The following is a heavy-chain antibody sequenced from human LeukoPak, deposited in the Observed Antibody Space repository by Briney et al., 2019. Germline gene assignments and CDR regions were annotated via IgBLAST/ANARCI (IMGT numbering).Heavy chain of an antibody. Sequence: SETLSLTCTVSGGSVTSGTYYWSWIRQPPGKGLEWIGYISYNGRTNYSPSLKSRVTISVDTSKNQFSLKLSSVTAADTAVYYCARVRAASGGYFDYWGQGTLVTVSS. CDR3: ARVRAASGGYFDY. CDR1: GGSVTSGTYY. J-gene: IGHJ4*02. D-gene: IGHD6-13*01. V-gene: IGHV4-61*01. CDR2: ISYNGRT.